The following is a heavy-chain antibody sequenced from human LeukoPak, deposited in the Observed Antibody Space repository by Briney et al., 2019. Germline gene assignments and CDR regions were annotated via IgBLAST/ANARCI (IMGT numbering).Heavy chain of an antibody. D-gene: IGHD6-13*01. CDR2: ISYDGNNK. Sequence: GGSLRLSCAASGFTFSSYGMHWVRQAPGKGLEWVAVISYDGNNKYYGDSVKGRSTISRDNSKHTLYLQMNSLRPEDTALYYCAKDQQVAAAGTWGSIDYWGQGTLVTVSS. J-gene: IGHJ4*02. V-gene: IGHV3-30*18. CDR1: GFTFSSYG. CDR3: AKDQQVAAAGTWGSIDY.